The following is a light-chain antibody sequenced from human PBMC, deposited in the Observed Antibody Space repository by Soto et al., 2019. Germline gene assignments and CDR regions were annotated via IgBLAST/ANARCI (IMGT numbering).Light chain of an antibody. V-gene: IGKV1-9*01. CDR3: QQLDSYPIT. CDR2: AAS. Sequence: IQLTQSPSSLSASLGDGVTITCRASQGISSYLAWYQQKPGKAPKLLIYAASTLQSGVPSRFSGSGSGTDFTLTISSLQPGDFATYYCQQLDSYPITFGQGTRLEIK. CDR1: QGISSY. J-gene: IGKJ5*01.